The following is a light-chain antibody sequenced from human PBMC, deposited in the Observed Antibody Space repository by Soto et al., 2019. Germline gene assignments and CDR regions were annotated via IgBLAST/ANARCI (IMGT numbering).Light chain of an antibody. CDR1: SSNIETNL. V-gene: IGLV1-47*02. CDR2: NND. Sequence: QSVLTQPPSVSGTPGQRVTISCSGSSSNIETNLVHWSQHPPVATPRLLIYNNDQRPSGVPDRFSASKSGTSASLAISGLRSEDEADYYCTATDDRLTGPVFGGGTKLTVL. J-gene: IGLJ2*01. CDR3: TATDDRLTGPV.